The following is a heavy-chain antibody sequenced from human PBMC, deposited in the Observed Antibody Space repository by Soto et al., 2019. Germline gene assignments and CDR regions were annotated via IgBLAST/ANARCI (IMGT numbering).Heavy chain of an antibody. CDR1: GGSISSSSYY. V-gene: IGHV4-39*01. CDR2: IYYSGST. Sequence: SETLSLTCTVSGGSISSSSYYWVWIRQPPGKGLEWIGSIYYSGSTYYNPSLKSRVTISVDTSKNQFSLKLSSVTAADTAVYYCARLFWSGFNYYYYYMDVWGKGTTVTVSS. CDR3: ARLFWSGFNYYYYYMDV. J-gene: IGHJ6*03. D-gene: IGHD3-3*01.